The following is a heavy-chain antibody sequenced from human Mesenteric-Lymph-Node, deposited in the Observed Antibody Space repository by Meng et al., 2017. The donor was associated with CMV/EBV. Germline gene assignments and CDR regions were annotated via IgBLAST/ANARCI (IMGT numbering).Heavy chain of an antibody. CDR2: ISSSDNTI. Sequence: GESLKISCGASGFTFSTYEMNWVRQAPGKGLEWLSYISSSDNTIYYADSVKGRFTISRDNAKNSLYLQMNSLRAEDTAVYYCAIRGAAAGFNWFDPWGQGTLVTVSS. D-gene: IGHD6-13*01. V-gene: IGHV3-48*03. CDR1: GFTFSTYE. CDR3: AIRGAAAGFNWFDP. J-gene: IGHJ5*02.